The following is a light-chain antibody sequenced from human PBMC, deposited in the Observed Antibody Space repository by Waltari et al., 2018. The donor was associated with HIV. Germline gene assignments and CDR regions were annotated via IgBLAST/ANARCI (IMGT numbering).Light chain of an antibody. CDR1: QRLLHSNGYNY. CDR3: MQALQTVA. CDR2: LGS. J-gene: IGKJ1*01. V-gene: IGKV2-28*01. Sequence: DIVMTQSPLSLPVTPGEPASISCRPSQRLLHSNGYNYLDWYLQKPGQSPQLLIYLGSNRASGVPDRFRGSGSGTDFTLKISRVEAEDVGVYYCMQALQTVAFGQGTKVEIK.